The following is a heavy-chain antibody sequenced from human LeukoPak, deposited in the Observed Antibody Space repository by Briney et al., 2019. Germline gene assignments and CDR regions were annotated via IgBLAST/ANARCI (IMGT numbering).Heavy chain of an antibody. CDR3: ARTFLTIFGVASKDAFDI. V-gene: IGHV3-21*01. Sequence: GGSLRLSCAASGFTFSSYAMNWVRQAPGKGLEWVSSISSSSSYIYYADSVKGRFTISRDNAKNSLYLQMNSLRAEDTAVYYCARTFLTIFGVASKDAFDIWGQGTMVTVSS. D-gene: IGHD3-3*01. J-gene: IGHJ3*02. CDR2: ISSSSSYI. CDR1: GFTFSSYA.